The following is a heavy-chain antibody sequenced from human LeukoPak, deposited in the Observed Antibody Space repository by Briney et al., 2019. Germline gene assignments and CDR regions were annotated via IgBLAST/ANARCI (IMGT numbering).Heavy chain of an antibody. Sequence: PSETLSLTCTVSDGSLSSGDYYWSWVRQPPGRGLEWIGYIYYSGSTYYNPSLKSRVTISVDTSKNQFSLKLSSVTAADMAVYSCARGWAYYDFWSGYHDKYTWFDPWGQGTLVTISS. D-gene: IGHD3-3*01. J-gene: IGHJ5*02. CDR3: ARGWAYYDFWSGYHDKYTWFDP. V-gene: IGHV4-30-4*01. CDR1: DGSLSSGDYY. CDR2: IYYSGST.